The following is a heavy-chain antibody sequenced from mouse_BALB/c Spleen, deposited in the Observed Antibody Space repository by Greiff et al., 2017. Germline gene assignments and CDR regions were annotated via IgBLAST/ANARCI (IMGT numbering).Heavy chain of an antibody. Sequence: VKLMESGAELAKPGASVKMSCKASGYTFTSYWMHWVKQRPGQGLEWIGYINPSTGYTEYNQKFKDKATLTADKSSSTAYMQLSSLTSEDSAVYYCARDYDGSSFAYWGQGTLVTVSA. V-gene: IGHV1-7*01. CDR1: GYTFTSYW. J-gene: IGHJ3*01. CDR2: INPSTGYT. CDR3: ARDYDGSSFAY. D-gene: IGHD1-1*01.